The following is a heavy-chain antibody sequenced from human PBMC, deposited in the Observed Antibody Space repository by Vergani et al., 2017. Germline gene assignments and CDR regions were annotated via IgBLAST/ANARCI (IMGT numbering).Heavy chain of an antibody. CDR3: ARGDYGILTGYRY. V-gene: IGHV1-46*03. CDR2: INPSGGHT. CDR1: GYTFSNYY. D-gene: IGHD3-9*01. J-gene: IGHJ4*02. Sequence: QVQVVQSGAEVKKSGASVKVSCKTSGYTFSNYYMHWVRHAPGQGLEWMGIINPSGGHTNYAQKFQGRVTMTRDTSTSTVYMEVSSLRSEDTAIYYCARGDYGILTGYRYWGQGTLVTVSA.